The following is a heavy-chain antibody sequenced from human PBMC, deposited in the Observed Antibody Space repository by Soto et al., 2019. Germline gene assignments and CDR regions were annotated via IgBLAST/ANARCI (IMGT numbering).Heavy chain of an antibody. Sequence: GGSLRLSCAASGFTFSSYAMSWVRQAPGKGLEWVSAISGSGGSTYYVDSVKGRFTISRDNSKNTLYLQMNSLRAEDTAVYYCAKVPYDFWSARAPYYFDHWGQGTLVTVSS. V-gene: IGHV3-23*01. D-gene: IGHD3-3*01. J-gene: IGHJ4*02. CDR2: ISGSGGST. CDR3: AKVPYDFWSARAPYYFDH. CDR1: GFTFSSYA.